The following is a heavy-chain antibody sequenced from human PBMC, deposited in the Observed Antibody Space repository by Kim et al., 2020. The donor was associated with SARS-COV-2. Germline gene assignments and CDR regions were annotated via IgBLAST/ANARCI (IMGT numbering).Heavy chain of an antibody. Sequence: SVKVSCKASGGTFSSYAISWVRQAPGQGLEWMGGIIPIFGTANYAQKFQGRVTITADESTSTAYMELSSLRSEDTAVYYCARDRPSTVTTHLFDYWGQGTLVTVSS. CDR2: IIPIFGTA. J-gene: IGHJ4*02. V-gene: IGHV1-69*13. D-gene: IGHD4-17*01. CDR3: ARDRPSTVTTHLFDY. CDR1: GGTFSSYA.